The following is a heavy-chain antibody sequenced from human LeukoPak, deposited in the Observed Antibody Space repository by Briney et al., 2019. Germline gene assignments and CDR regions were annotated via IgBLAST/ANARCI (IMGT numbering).Heavy chain of an antibody. V-gene: IGHV3-7*04. J-gene: IGHJ3*02. CDR3: ARGSGSFDI. Sequence: GGALRLSREPSGFRLEDYLLTCVRAAPGKRVEWVVDINEDGSKIYSLDSVKGRFTISRDNAKNSLYLQMNSLRAEDTAVYYCARGSGSFDIWGQGTMVTVSS. CDR1: GFRLEDYL. CDR2: INEDGSKI. D-gene: IGHD1-26*01.